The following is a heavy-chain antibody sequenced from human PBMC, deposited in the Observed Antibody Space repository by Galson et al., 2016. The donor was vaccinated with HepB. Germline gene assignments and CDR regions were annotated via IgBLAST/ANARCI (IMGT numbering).Heavy chain of an antibody. V-gene: IGHV4-39*01. J-gene: IGHJ3*02. Sequence: SETLSLTCTVSGSPSYYWGWIRQPPGKGLEWIGAIYNTGSIYYNPSLKSRALISVDKSKNQFSLTLTSVTAADTAIYFCASSPPCDADCSNCGDAFGIWGQGTVVTVSS. D-gene: IGHD2-21*01. CDR1: GSPSYY. CDR2: IYNTGSI. CDR3: ASSPPCDADCSNCGDAFGI.